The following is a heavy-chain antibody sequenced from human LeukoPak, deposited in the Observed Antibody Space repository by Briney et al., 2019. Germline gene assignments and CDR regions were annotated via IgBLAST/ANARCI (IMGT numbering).Heavy chain of an antibody. Sequence: GGSLSLSCAASGFTFSSYATSWVRQAPGKGLEWVSAISGSGGSTYYADSVKGRFTISRDNSKNTLYLQMNSLRAEDTAVYYCAKATIVVVPAAMDYWGQGTLVTVSS. CDR3: AKATIVVVPAAMDY. CDR1: GFTFSSYA. V-gene: IGHV3-23*01. J-gene: IGHJ4*02. D-gene: IGHD2-2*01. CDR2: ISGSGGST.